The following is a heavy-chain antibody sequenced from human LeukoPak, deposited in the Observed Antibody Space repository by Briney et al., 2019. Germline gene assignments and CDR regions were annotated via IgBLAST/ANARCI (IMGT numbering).Heavy chain of an antibody. D-gene: IGHD5-12*01. CDR2: INPNSGGT. CDR1: GYTFIAKY. J-gene: IGHJ3*02. V-gene: IGHV1-2*02. Sequence: GASVKVSCKASGYTFIAKYMHWVRQAPGQGLEWMGWINPNSGGTNYAPEFQGRVIMTRDTSISTAYMEMRRLRSDDTAVYYCAITLWATLNAFDIWGQGTVVTVSS. CDR3: AITLWATLNAFDI.